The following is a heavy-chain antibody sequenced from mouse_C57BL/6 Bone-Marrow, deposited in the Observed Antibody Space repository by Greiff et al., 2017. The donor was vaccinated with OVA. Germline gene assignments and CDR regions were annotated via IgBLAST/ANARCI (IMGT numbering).Heavy chain of an antibody. CDR3: ARSELGEFAY. CDR1: GYTFTSYW. J-gene: IGHJ3*01. CDR2: IDPSDSYT. D-gene: IGHD4-1*01. Sequence: QVQLQQPGAELVKPGASVKLSCKASGYTFTSYWMQWVKQRPGQGLEWIGEIDPSDSYTNYNQKFKGKATLTVYTSSSTAYMQLSSLTSEDSAVYYCARSELGEFAYWGQGTLVTVSA. V-gene: IGHV1-50*01.